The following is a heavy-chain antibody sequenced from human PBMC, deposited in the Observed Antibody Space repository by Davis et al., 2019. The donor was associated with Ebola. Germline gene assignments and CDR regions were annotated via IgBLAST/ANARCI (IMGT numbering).Heavy chain of an antibody. CDR3: ARDLLEEAYSNYYYGMDV. D-gene: IGHD4-11*01. V-gene: IGHV1-69*13. CDR1: GYTFTSYG. Sequence: SVKVSCKASGYTFTSYGISWVRQAPGQGLEWMGGIIPIFGTANYAQKFQGRVTITADESTSTAYMELSSLRSEDTAVYYCARDLLEEAYSNYYYGMDVWGQGTTVTVSS. J-gene: IGHJ6*02. CDR2: IIPIFGTA.